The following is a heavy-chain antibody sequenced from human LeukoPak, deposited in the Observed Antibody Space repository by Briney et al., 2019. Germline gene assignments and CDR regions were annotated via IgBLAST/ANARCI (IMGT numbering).Heavy chain of an antibody. Sequence: ASVKVSCKAYGYTFTSYYMHWVRQAPGQGLEWMGIINPSGGSTSYAQKFQGRVTMTRETSTSTVYMELSSLRSEDTAVYYCASLTREYYFDYWGQGTLVTVSS. D-gene: IGHD1/OR15-1a*01. CDR3: ASLTREYYFDY. V-gene: IGHV1-46*03. CDR1: GYTFTSYY. CDR2: INPSGGST. J-gene: IGHJ4*02.